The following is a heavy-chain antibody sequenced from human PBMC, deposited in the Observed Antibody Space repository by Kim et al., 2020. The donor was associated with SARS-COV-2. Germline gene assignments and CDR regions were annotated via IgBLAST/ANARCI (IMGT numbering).Heavy chain of an antibody. CDR3: AKSRTMIVVVISADAFDI. D-gene: IGHD3-22*01. CDR2: ISGSGGST. J-gene: IGHJ3*02. CDR1: GFTFSSYA. V-gene: IGHV3-23*01. Sequence: GGSLRLSCAASGFTFSSYAMSWVRQAPGKGLEWVSAISGSGGSTYYADSVKGRFTISRDNSKNTLYLQMNSLRAEDTAVYYCAKSRTMIVVVISADAFDIWGQGTMVTVSA.